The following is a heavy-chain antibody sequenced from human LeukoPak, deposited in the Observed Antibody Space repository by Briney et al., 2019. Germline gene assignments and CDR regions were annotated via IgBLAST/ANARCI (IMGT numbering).Heavy chain of an antibody. Sequence: PGGSLRLSCAASGFTFSGFGMHWVRQAPGKGLEWVAFVRYDGGNEWYADSVKGRFTISKDTSTNTLFLQMNSLRVEDTAVYYCAKGGYGSLYFDYWGQGTLVTVS. V-gene: IGHV3-30*02. CDR3: AKGGYGSLYFDY. CDR2: VRYDGGNE. D-gene: IGHD4-17*01. J-gene: IGHJ4*02. CDR1: GFTFSGFG.